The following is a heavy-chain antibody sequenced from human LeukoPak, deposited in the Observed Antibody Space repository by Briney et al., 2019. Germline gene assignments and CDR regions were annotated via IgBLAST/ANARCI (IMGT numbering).Heavy chain of an antibody. V-gene: IGHV3-23*01. CDR2: ISVSGGHT. CDR3: AKGASDIVVVPAASHLFDY. Sequence: GGSLRLSCAASGFTFSSYAMSWVRQAPGKGLEWVSGISVSGGHTYYADSVKGRFTISRDNSKNTLYLQTNSLRAEDTAVYYCAKGASDIVVVPAASHLFDYWGQGTLVTVSS. D-gene: IGHD2-2*01. CDR1: GFTFSSYA. J-gene: IGHJ4*02.